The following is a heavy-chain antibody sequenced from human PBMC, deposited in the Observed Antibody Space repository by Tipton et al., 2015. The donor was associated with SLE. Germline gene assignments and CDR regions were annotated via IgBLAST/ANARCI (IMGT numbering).Heavy chain of an antibody. CDR1: GYSLSSHW. CDR3: ARSGYSGYDYDAFDM. J-gene: IGHJ3*02. Sequence: VQLVQSGAEVKKPGESLKISCKASGYSLSSHWIGWVRQMPGKGLEWMAIIYPVTSAIRYSPSFQGQVALSVDKSISTAYLQWSSLKASDTAMYYCARSGYSGYDYDAFDMWGQGTMVTVTS. V-gene: IGHV5-51*03. D-gene: IGHD5-12*01. CDR2: IYPVTSAI.